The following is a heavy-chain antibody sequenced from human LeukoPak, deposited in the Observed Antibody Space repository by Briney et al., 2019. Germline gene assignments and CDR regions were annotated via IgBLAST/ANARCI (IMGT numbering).Heavy chain of an antibody. Sequence: PSETLSLTCTVSGGSISSSSYYWGWIRQPPGQGLEWIGSIYYSGSTYYNPSLNSRVTISVDTSKNQFSLKLSSVTAADTAVYYCATSDSSGYSTMGYWGQGTLVTVSS. J-gene: IGHJ4*02. CDR3: ATSDSSGYSTMGY. V-gene: IGHV4-39*01. CDR1: GGSISSSSYY. CDR2: IYYSGST. D-gene: IGHD3-22*01.